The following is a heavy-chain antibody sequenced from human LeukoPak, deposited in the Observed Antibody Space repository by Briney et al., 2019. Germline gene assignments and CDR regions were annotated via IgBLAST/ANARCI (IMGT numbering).Heavy chain of an antibody. J-gene: IGHJ3*02. CDR3: ARQELGYCTNGVCSRAFDI. Sequence: SETLSLTCTASGCSISSYYWSWIRQPPGKGLEWIGYIHTRGSTNYNPSLRSRVTISVDTSKNQFSLKLSSVTAADTAVYYCARQELGYCTNGVCSRAFDIWGQGTMVTVSS. CDR2: IHTRGST. CDR1: GCSISSYY. V-gene: IGHV4-4*09. D-gene: IGHD2-8*01.